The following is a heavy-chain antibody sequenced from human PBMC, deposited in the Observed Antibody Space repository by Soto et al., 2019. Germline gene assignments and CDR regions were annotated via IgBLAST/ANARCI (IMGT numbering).Heavy chain of an antibody. V-gene: IGHV3-74*01. J-gene: IGHJ4*02. Sequence: VQLVESGGGLVQPGGSLRLSCEASGFTFSTFWMHWVRQAPGKGLVWVSRINSDGSSTNYEDSVKGRVTISRDNAKNTLYLQLTSLRLEDTAVYYCARDFEYWGQGTLVTVSP. CDR3: ARDFEY. CDR1: GFTFSTFW. CDR2: INSDGSST.